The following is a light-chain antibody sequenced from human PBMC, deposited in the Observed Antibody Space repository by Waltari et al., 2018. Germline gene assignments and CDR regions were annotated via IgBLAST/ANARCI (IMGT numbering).Light chain of an antibody. V-gene: IGKV3-11*01. CDR1: QSVRNY. CDR3: QQRSSWPLT. J-gene: IGKJ4*01. Sequence: EIMLIQSPATLALSPGERATLSCRASQSVRNYLAWFQQKPGQVPRLLIYDTSNRGTGVPARFSGSGSGTDFTLTISSLESEDFAVYYCQQRSSWPLTFGGGTKVQIK. CDR2: DTS.